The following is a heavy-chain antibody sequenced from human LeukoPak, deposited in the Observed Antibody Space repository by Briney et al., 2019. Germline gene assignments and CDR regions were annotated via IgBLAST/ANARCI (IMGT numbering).Heavy chain of an antibody. J-gene: IGHJ6*02. V-gene: IGHV3-30*18. CDR1: GFTFSSYG. D-gene: IGHD1-14*01. CDR2: ISYDGSNK. CDR3: AKDVGFKGIIYDMDV. Sequence: GGSLRLSCAASGFTFSSYGMHWVRQAPGKGLEWVAVISYDGSNKYYGDSVKGRFTISRDNSKNTLYLQMNSLRAEDTAVYNCAKDVGFKGIIYDMDVWGQGTTVTVSS.